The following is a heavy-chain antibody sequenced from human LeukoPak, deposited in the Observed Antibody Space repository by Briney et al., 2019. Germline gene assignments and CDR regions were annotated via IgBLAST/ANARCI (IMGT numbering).Heavy chain of an antibody. V-gene: IGHV1-18*01. Sequence: ASVKVSCKASGYTFTSYGISWVRQAPGQGLEWMGWISAYNGNTNYAQKLQGRVTMTTDTSTSTAYMELRSLRSDDTAVYYCARELVTTATTVDAFDIWGQGTMVTVSS. D-gene: IGHD4-17*01. J-gene: IGHJ3*02. CDR1: GYTFTSYG. CDR2: ISAYNGNT. CDR3: ARELVTTATTVDAFDI.